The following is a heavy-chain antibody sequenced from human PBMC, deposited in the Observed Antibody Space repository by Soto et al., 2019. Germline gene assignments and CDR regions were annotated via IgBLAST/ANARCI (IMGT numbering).Heavy chain of an antibody. CDR3: ARDLAIDGVDY. CDR2: MYHDGNA. D-gene: IGHD3-10*01. Sequence: KTSETLSLTCAVSGYSISSGYYWGWVRQPPGKGLEWIGSMYHDGNAYYNPSLKSRVTISVDTSKNQISLKMTSVTAADTAVYYCARDLAIDGVDYWGQGTLVTVSS. V-gene: IGHV4-38-2*02. CDR1: GYSISSGYY. J-gene: IGHJ4*02.